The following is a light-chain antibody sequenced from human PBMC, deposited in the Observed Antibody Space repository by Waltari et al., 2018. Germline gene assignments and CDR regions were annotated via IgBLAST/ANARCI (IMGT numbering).Light chain of an antibody. CDR3: QQRSNWPRT. CDR1: QSVSSY. CDR2: NAS. J-gene: IGKJ1*01. V-gene: IGKV3-11*01. Sequence: EIVLTQSPATLSLSPGERATLYCRASQSVSSYLAWYQQKPGQAPRLLIYNASNRATGIPARFSGSGSGTDFTLTISSLAPEDFAVYYCQQRSNWPRTFGQGTKVEIK.